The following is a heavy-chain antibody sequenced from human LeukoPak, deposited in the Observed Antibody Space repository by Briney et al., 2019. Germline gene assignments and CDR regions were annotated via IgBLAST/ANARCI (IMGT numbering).Heavy chain of an antibody. CDR2: ISYSGST. D-gene: IGHD3-10*01. CDR1: GGSISSYY. J-gene: IGHJ5*02. Sequence: SETLSLTCTVSGGSISSYYWSWIRQPPGKGLEWIGYISYSGSTNYNPSLKSRVTISIDASKKKFSLNLSSVTAADTAVYYCARDGSGSYLNWFDPWGQGTLVTVSS. CDR3: ARDGSGSYLNWFDP. V-gene: IGHV4-59*01.